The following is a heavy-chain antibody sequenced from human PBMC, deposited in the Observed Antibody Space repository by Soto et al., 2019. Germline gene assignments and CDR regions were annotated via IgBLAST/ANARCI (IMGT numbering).Heavy chain of an antibody. J-gene: IGHJ3*02. V-gene: IGHV4-34*01. CDR2: INHSGST. Sequence: QVQLQQWGAGLLKPSETLSLTCAVYGGSFSTYYWSWIRQPPGKGLEYIGEINHSGSTNYNPSLKSRVTMSVDTSKNQFSLKLSSVTAADTAVYYCATARYCSGGSCYLVYAFDIWGQGTMVTVSS. CDR1: GGSFSTYY. D-gene: IGHD2-15*01. CDR3: ATARYCSGGSCYLVYAFDI.